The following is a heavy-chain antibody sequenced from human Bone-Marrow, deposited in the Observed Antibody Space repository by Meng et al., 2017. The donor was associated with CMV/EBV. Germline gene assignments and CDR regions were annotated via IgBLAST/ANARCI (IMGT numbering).Heavy chain of an antibody. Sequence: GESLKISCAASGFTFSNYSMNWVRQAPGKGLEWGTSISSSSSYIYYADSVKGRFTISRDNAKNSLYLQMNSLRAEDEAVYYCAGLIAARHYFDYWGQGTLVTVSS. CDR3: AGLIAARHYFDY. CDR2: ISSSSSYI. D-gene: IGHD6-6*01. V-gene: IGHV3-21*01. J-gene: IGHJ4*02. CDR1: GFTFSNYS.